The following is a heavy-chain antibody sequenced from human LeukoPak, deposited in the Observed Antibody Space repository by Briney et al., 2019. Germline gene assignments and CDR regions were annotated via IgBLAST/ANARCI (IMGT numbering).Heavy chain of an antibody. J-gene: IGHJ6*02. CDR2: IYHSGST. CDR1: GFTFSSYSM. D-gene: IGHD3-10*01. CDR3: ARDSATRLVLWFGESPNGMDV. Sequence: PGGSLRLSCAASGFTFSSYSMNWVRQPPGKGLEWIGEIYHSGSTNYNPSLKSRVTISVDKSKNQFSLKLSSVTAADTAVYYCARDSATRLVLWFGESPNGMDVWGQGTTVTVSS. V-gene: IGHV4-4*02.